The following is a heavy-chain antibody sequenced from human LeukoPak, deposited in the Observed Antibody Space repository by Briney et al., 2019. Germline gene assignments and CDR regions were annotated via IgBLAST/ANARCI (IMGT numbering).Heavy chain of an antibody. V-gene: IGHV1-46*01. J-gene: IGHJ4*02. D-gene: IGHD6-13*01. CDR2: INPSGGST. CDR1: GYTFTSYY. Sequence: ASVKVSCKASGYTFTSYYMHWVRQSPGQGLEWMGIINPSGGSTSYAQKFQGRVTMTRDTSTSTVYMELSSLRCEDTAVYYCARDGKVAAAGDHWGQGTLVTVSS. CDR3: ARDGKVAAAGDH.